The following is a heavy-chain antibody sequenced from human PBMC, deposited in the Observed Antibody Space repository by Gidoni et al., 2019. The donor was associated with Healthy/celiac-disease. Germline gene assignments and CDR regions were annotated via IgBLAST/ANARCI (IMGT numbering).Heavy chain of an antibody. Sequence: EVQLVESGGGLVKPGGSLRLSCAASGFTFSNAWMSWVRQAPGKGLEWVGRIKSKTDGGTTDYAAPVKGRFTISRDDSKNTLYLQMNSLKTEDTAVYYCTATVAWGPFYDYWGQGTLVTVSS. V-gene: IGHV3-15*01. CDR1: GFTFSNAW. CDR3: TATVAWGPFYDY. CDR2: IKSKTDGGTT. J-gene: IGHJ4*02. D-gene: IGHD3-16*01.